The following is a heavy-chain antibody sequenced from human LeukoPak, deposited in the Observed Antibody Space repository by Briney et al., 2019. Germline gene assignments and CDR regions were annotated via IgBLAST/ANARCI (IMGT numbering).Heavy chain of an antibody. CDR3: AKMIGVRYFDWLDQTPDY. J-gene: IGHJ4*02. Sequence: PGGSLRLSCAASGFTFSSYAMSWVRQAPGKGLEWVSAISSSGGSTYYADSVKGRFTISRDNSRNTLYLQMNSLRAEDTAVYYCAKMIGVRYFDWLDQTPDYWGQGTLVTVSS. D-gene: IGHD3-9*01. CDR2: ISSSGGST. CDR1: GFTFSSYA. V-gene: IGHV3-23*01.